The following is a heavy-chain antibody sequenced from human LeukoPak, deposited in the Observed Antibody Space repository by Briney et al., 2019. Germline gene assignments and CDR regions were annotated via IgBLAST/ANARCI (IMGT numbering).Heavy chain of an antibody. D-gene: IGHD4-17*01. J-gene: IGHJ4*02. CDR1: GFTFSTYG. Sequence: GRSLRLSCTASGFTFSTYGMHWVRQAPGKGLEWVAIISYDGSDKYYADSVKGRFTISRDNSKNTLYLQMNSLRAEDTAVYYCANHDYGPPTPLDYWGQGTLVTVSS. V-gene: IGHV3-30*18. CDR3: ANHDYGPPTPLDY. CDR2: ISYDGSDK.